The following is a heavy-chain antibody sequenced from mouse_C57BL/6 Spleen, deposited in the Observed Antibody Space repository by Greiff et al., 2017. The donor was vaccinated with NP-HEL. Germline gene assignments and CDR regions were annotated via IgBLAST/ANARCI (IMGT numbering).Heavy chain of an antibody. V-gene: IGHV5-9*01. CDR1: GFTFSSYT. Sequence: EVKLMESGGGLVKPGGSLKLSCAASGFTFSSYTMSWVRQTPEKRLEWVATISRGGGNTYYPDSVKGRFTISRDNAKNTLYLQMSSLRSEDTALYYCARTRYFDVWGTGTTVTVSS. J-gene: IGHJ1*03. CDR2: ISRGGGNT. CDR3: ARTRYFDV.